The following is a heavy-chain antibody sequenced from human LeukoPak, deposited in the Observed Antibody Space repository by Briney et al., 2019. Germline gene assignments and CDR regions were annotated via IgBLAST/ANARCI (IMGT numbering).Heavy chain of an antibody. CDR2: ISAYNGNT. CDR3: ARTSLQPDAFDI. Sequence: ASVKVSCKASGYTFTSYGISWVRQAPGQGLEWMGWISAYNGNTDYAQKLQGRVTMTTDTSTSTAYMELRSLRSDDTAVYYCARTSLQPDAFDIWGQGTMVTVSS. CDR1: GYTFTSYG. V-gene: IGHV1-18*01. D-gene: IGHD4-11*01. J-gene: IGHJ3*02.